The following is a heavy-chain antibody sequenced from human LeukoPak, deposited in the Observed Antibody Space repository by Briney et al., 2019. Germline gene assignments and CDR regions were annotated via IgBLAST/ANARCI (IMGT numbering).Heavy chain of an antibody. CDR1: GFTFSSYW. V-gene: IGHV3-74*01. CDR2: INSDGSST. J-gene: IGHJ6*02. D-gene: IGHD6-19*01. CDR3: AKIIAVAGPSLGMDV. Sequence: QAGGSLRLSCAASGFTFSSYWMHWVRQAPGKGLMWVSRINSDGSSTSYADSVKGRFTISRDNAKNTLYLQMNSLRAEDTAVYYCAKIIAVAGPSLGMDVWGQGTTVTVSS.